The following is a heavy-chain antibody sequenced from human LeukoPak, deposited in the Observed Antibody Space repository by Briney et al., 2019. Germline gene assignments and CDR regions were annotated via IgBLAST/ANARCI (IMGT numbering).Heavy chain of an antibody. Sequence: GESLKISCQGSGYSFTSYWIGWVRQLPGKGLEWMGIIYPGDSDTRYSPSFQGQVTISADKSISTAYLQWSSLKASDTAMYYCARPRASGSYYDAFDIWGQGTMVAVSS. V-gene: IGHV5-51*01. CDR1: GYSFTSYW. J-gene: IGHJ3*02. CDR3: ARPRASGSYYDAFDI. D-gene: IGHD1-26*01. CDR2: IYPGDSDT.